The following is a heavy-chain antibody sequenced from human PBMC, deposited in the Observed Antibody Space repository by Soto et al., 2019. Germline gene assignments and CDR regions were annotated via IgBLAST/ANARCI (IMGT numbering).Heavy chain of an antibody. CDR2: IYHSGST. D-gene: IGHD6-25*01. Sequence: QVQLQESGPGLVKPSGTLSPTCAVSSGSISSSNWWSWVRQPPGKGLEWIGEIYHSGSTNYNPSLKSRVTISVEKSKNHFSLKLGPVTGPDKALYFSAGGVYIAAASDSPPPFFDYWGQGTLVTVSS. J-gene: IGHJ4*02. CDR1: SGSISSSNW. CDR3: AGGVYIAAASDSPPPFFDY. V-gene: IGHV4-4*02.